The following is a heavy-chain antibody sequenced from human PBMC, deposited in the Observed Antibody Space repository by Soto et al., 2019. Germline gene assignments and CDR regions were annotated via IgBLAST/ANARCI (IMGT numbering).Heavy chain of an antibody. D-gene: IGHD1-7*01. CDR2: SSATGAGT. J-gene: IGHJ4*02. CDR3: ATDRRAGGNYGFYSDF. Sequence: PGGSLRLSCAASGFTFSSYGMTWVRQAPGKGLEWVSFSSATGAGTYYADSVKGRFTISRDNSKNTLYLQMTSLRADDTAVYYCATDRRAGGNYGFYSDFWGQGALVTVSS. CDR1: GFTFSSYG. V-gene: IGHV3-23*01.